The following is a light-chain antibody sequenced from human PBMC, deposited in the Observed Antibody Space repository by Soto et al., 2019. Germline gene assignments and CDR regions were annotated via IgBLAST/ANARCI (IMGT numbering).Light chain of an antibody. CDR2: DVN. V-gene: IGLV2-14*03. J-gene: IGLJ1*01. Sequence: QSVLTQPASVSGSPGQSIILSCTGTSSDVGGYNYVSWFQQYPGKAPKLLIYDVNTRPSGISSRFSGSKSGNTASLTISGLQAEDEADYYCSSYTSTTFYVFGTGTKVTVL. CDR1: SSDVGGYNY. CDR3: SSYTSTTFYV.